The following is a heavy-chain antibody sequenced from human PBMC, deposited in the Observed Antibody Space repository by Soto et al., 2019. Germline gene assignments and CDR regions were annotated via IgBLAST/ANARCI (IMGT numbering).Heavy chain of an antibody. D-gene: IGHD5-12*01. CDR3: ARGQEGVVATH. Sequence: QVELQQGGAGLLKPSETLSLNCAVTGGSLSGYYWSWIRQPPGKGLEWIGEVKDGGHTNYSPSLRGRVTISSDTCNNQFSLRLNSVTAADTGVYYCARGQEGVVATHWDQGSLVTVSS. CDR2: VKDGGHT. J-gene: IGHJ4*02. CDR1: GGSLSGYY. V-gene: IGHV4-34*01.